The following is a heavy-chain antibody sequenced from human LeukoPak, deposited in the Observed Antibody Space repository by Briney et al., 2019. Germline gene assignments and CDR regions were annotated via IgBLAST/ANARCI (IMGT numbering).Heavy chain of an antibody. J-gene: IGHJ4*02. CDR3: ARGLIKGIAVAGTG. Sequence: SETLSLTCAVYGASFSGYYWTWIRQPPGKGLEWIGEINHSGSTNYNPSPKSRVTISVDTSKNQFSLKLRSVTAADTAVYYCARGLIKGIAVAGTGWGQGTLVTVSS. D-gene: IGHD6-19*01. V-gene: IGHV4-34*01. CDR1: GASFSGYY. CDR2: INHSGST.